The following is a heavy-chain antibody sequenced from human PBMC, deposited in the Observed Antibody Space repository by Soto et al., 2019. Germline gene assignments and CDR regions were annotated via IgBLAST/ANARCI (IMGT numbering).Heavy chain of an antibody. CDR1: GYTYTGYY. CDR3: ARDEKSDFWSAYFFDY. Sequence: QVQLVQSGAEVKKPGASVKVSCKASGYTYTGYYIHWVRQAPGQGLEWMGWINPNSGGTIYAQKFQGRVTMTRDMSITTAYMELSRLRSDDTAVYYCARDEKSDFWSAYFFDYWGQGTLVTVSS. D-gene: IGHD3-3*01. CDR2: INPNSGGT. J-gene: IGHJ4*02. V-gene: IGHV1-2*02.